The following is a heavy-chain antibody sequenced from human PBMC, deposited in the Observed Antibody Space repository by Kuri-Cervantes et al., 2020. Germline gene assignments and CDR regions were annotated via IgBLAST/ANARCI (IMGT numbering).Heavy chain of an antibody. V-gene: IGHV3-30-3*01. D-gene: IGHD6-19*01. J-gene: IGHJ4*02. CDR1: GFTFSSYA. CDR3: ARGWVCIAVGFDY. CDR2: ISYDGSNK. Sequence: GGSLRLSCAASGFTFSSYAMHWVRQAPGKGLEWVAVISYDGSNKYYADSVKGRFTISRNNSKNTLYLQMNSLRAEDTAVYYCARGWVCIAVGFDYWGQGTLVTVSS.